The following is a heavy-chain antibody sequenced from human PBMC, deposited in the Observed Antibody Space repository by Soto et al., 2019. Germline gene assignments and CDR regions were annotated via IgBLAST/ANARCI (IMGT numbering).Heavy chain of an antibody. D-gene: IGHD3-10*01. CDR3: AREGSGSSFFDY. Sequence: QVQLQESGPGLVKPSGTLSLTCAVSGGSISSSNWWSWVRQPPGMRLEWIGETHHSGTTNYNPSRNSRVTISVDKSKNQCSLKLSSVTAADTALYYCAREGSGSSFFDYWGQGTLVTVSS. CDR2: THHSGTT. J-gene: IGHJ4*02. V-gene: IGHV4-4*02. CDR1: GGSISSSNW.